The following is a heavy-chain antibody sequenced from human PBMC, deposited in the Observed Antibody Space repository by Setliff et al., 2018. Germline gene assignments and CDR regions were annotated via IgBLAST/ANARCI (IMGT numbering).Heavy chain of an antibody. CDR3: ARDQYTSGWYGPPESYFDC. J-gene: IGHJ4*01. CDR2: IQNGGNT. V-gene: IGHV4-59*01. CDR1: GDSMSSYY. Sequence: PSETLSLTCNVSGDSMSSYYWSWIRQAPGKGLEWIGYIQNGGNTKYNPSLGSRITTSVHTSKNQFSLKLSSVTAADTAVYYCARDQYTSGWYGPPESYFDCWGLGILVTVSS. D-gene: IGHD6-19*01.